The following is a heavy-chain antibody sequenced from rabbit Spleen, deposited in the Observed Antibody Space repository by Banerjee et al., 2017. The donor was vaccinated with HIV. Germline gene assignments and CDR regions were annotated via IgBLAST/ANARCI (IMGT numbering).Heavy chain of an antibody. V-gene: IGHV1S45*01. D-gene: IGHD1-1*01. CDR2: IDTNDSDT. J-gene: IGHJ2*01. CDR3: ARNYVNAFDP. Sequence: LEESGGGLVKPGGTLTLTCTVSGFSFSSNWICWVRQAPGKGLEWIACIDTNDSDTDYANWPKGRFTISKTSSTTVTLQMTSLTAADTATYFCARNYVNAFDPWGQGTLVTVS. CDR1: GFSFSSNW.